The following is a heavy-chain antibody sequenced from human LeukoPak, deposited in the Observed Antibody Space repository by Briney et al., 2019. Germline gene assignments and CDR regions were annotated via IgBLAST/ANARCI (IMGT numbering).Heavy chain of an antibody. CDR2: INPSGGST. CDR1: GYTFTSYY. Sequence: ASVKFSCKASGYTFTSYYMHWVRQAPGQGLEWMGIINPSGGSTSYAQKFQGRVTMTRDMSTSTVYMELNSLRSEDTAVYYCARGEYSGSYGTSRYFYYMDVWGKGTTVTVSS. D-gene: IGHD1-26*01. J-gene: IGHJ6*03. CDR3: ARGEYSGSYGTSRYFYYMDV. V-gene: IGHV1-46*01.